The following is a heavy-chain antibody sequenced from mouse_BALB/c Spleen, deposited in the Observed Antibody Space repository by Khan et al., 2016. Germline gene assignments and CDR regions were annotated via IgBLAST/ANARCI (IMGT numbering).Heavy chain of an antibody. CDR3: GSHYYGYPYYFDY. Sequence: EMQLVESGGGLVQPKGSLKLSCAASGFTFNTYAMNWVRQAPGKGLEWVARIRSKSNNYATYYADSVKDRFTISRDDSQSMLYLQMNNLKTEDTAMYYCGSHYYGYPYYFDYWGQGTTLTVSS. J-gene: IGHJ2*01. CDR2: IRSKSNNYAT. V-gene: IGHV10-1*02. CDR1: GFTFNTYA. D-gene: IGHD1-2*01.